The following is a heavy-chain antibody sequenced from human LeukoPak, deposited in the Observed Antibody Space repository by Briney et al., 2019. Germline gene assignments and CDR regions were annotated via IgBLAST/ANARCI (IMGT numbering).Heavy chain of an antibody. CDR2: LYTNDNT. V-gene: IGHV4-61*02. CDR1: GGSISSGRYY. CDR3: SRGVVTDDYYKDV. D-gene: IGHD2-21*02. Sequence: PSQTLSLTCTVSGGSISSGRYYWTWIRQPAGKGLEWIGRLYTNDNTNYNPSLESRVSISVDTSKSQFYLQLTSVTAADTAVYFCSRGVVTDDYYKDVWGKGTTVIVSS. J-gene: IGHJ6*03.